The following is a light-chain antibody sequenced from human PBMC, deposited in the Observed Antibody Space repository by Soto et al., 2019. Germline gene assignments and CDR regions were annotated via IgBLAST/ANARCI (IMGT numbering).Light chain of an antibody. V-gene: IGKV3-11*01. Sequence: EIVLTQSPATLSLSPGESATLSCRASQSVSSYLAWYQQKPGQAPRLLIYDASNRATGIPVRFSGSGSGTDFTLTISSLEPEDFAVYYCQQRSDWPITFGQGTRLEIK. CDR2: DAS. CDR3: QQRSDWPIT. CDR1: QSVSSY. J-gene: IGKJ5*01.